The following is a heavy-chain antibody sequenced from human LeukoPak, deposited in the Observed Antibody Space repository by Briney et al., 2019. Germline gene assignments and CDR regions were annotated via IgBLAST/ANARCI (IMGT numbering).Heavy chain of an antibody. D-gene: IGHD5-12*01. CDR2: ISSSGGST. J-gene: IGHJ4*02. V-gene: IGHV3-23*01. CDR3: AKPYSGYTSFDY. CDR1: GFTFRSFA. Sequence: PGGPLRLSCVVSGFTFRSFAMSWVRQAPGKGLDWVSAISSSGGSTYYADSVKGRFTISRDNSKNTLYLQMNSLRAEDTAVYYCAKPYSGYTSFDYWGQGTLVTVSS.